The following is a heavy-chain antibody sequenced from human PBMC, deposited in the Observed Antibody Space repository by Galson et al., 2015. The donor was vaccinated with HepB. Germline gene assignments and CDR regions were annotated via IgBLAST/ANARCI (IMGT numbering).Heavy chain of an antibody. J-gene: IGHJ4*02. CDR1: GFTFSSYS. CDR2: ISSSSSTI. D-gene: IGHD6-19*01. V-gene: IGHV3-48*01. Sequence: SLRLSCAASGFTFSSYSMNWVRQAPGKGLEWVSYISSSSSTIYYADSVKGRFTISRDNAKNSLYLQMNSLRAEDTAVYYCASSNPYSSGWYSQDYWGQGTLVTVSS. CDR3: ASSNPYSSGWYSQDY.